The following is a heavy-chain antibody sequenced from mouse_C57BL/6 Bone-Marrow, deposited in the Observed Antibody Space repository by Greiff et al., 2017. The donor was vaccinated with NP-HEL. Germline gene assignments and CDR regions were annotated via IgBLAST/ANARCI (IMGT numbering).Heavy chain of an antibody. CDR3: AYYYGSSYGAWFAY. Sequence: VQLKQSGPELVKPGASVKMSCKASGYTFTDYNMHWVKQSPGKSLEWIGYINPNNGGTSYNQKFKGKATLTVHKSSSTAYMERRSLTAEESAVYDCAYYYGSSYGAWFAYWGQGTLVTVSA. CDR1: GYTFTDYN. V-gene: IGHV1-22*01. J-gene: IGHJ3*01. D-gene: IGHD1-1*01. CDR2: INPNNGGT.